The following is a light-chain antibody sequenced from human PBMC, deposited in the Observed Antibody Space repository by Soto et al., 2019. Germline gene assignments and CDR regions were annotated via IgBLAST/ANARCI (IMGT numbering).Light chain of an antibody. Sequence: QSALTQPASVSGSPGQSITISCTGTSSDYVSWYQQHPGQAPKLMIYEVTNRPSGVSNRFSGSNSGNTASLTISGLQVEDEADYHCSAHTSSSVVVFGGGTKLTVL. CDR3: SAHTSSSVVV. CDR1: SSDY. CDR2: EVT. V-gene: IGLV2-14*01. J-gene: IGLJ2*01.